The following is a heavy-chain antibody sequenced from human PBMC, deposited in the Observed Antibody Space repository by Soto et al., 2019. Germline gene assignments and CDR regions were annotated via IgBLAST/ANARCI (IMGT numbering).Heavy chain of an antibody. J-gene: IGHJ4*02. D-gene: IGHD2-2*01. V-gene: IGHV4-39*01. CDR2: IYYSGNT. CDR3: ARKASPTSGFDY. CDR1: GGSVSSGSYS. Sequence: SQTLSLTCAVSGGSVSSGSYSWGWIRQPPGKGLEWIASIYYSGNTYYNPSLKSRVTISVDTSKNQFSLKLSTVTAADAAVYYCARKASPTSGFDYWGQGTLVTVSS.